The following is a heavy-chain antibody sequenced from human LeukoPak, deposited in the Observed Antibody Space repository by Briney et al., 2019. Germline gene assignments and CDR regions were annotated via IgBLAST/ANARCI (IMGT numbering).Heavy chain of an antibody. J-gene: IGHJ4*02. Sequence: NPSETLSLTCTVSGGSISSYYWSWIRQPPGKGLEWIGYISYSGSTNYNPSLKSRVTILVDTSKNQFSLKLSSVTAADTAVYYCARAMTTPLRNYFDYWGQGTLVTVSS. CDR2: ISYSGST. CDR3: ARAMTTPLRNYFDY. CDR1: GGSISSYY. D-gene: IGHD4-17*01. V-gene: IGHV4-59*01.